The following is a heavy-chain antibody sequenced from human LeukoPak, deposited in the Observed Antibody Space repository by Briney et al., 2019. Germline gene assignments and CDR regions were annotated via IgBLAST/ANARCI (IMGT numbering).Heavy chain of an antibody. CDR3: ARERNRYYGIDY. D-gene: IGHD3-10*01. Sequence: PSETLSLTCTVSGGSISSGGYYWSWIRQHPGTGLEWLGYIYYSGSTYYNPSLKSRVTISVDTSKNQFSLKLSSVTAADTAVYYCARERNRYYGIDYWGQGTLVTVSS. V-gene: IGHV4-31*03. J-gene: IGHJ4*02. CDR1: GGSISSGGYY. CDR2: IYYSGST.